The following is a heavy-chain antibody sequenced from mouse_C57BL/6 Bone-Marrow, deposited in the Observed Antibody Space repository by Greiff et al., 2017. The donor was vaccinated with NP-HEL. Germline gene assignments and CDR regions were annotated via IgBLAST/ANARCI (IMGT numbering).Heavy chain of an antibody. J-gene: IGHJ2*01. CDR1: GYTFTDYN. D-gene: IGHD3-1*01. CDR3: ARSGDSHFDY. Sequence: VQLKESGPELVKPGASVKMSCKASGYTFTDYNMHWVKQSHGKSLEWIGYINPNNGGTSYNQKFKGKATLTVNKSSSTAYMELRSLTSEDSAVYYCARSGDSHFDYWGQGTTLTVSS. CDR2: INPNNGGT. V-gene: IGHV1-22*01.